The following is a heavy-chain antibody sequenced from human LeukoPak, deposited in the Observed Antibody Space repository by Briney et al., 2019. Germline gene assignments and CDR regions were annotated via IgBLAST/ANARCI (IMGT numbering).Heavy chain of an antibody. CDR1: GGSISSYY. V-gene: IGHV4-4*07. CDR2: IYTSGST. J-gene: IGHJ5*02. Sequence: SETLSLTCTVSGGSISSYYWSWIRQPAGKGLEWIGRIYTSGSTNYNPSLKSRVTISVDTSKNQFSLKLSSVTAADTAVYYCARGRRGGYYYGSGRTNWFDPWGQGTLVTVSS. CDR3: ARGRRGGYYYGSGRTNWFDP. D-gene: IGHD3-10*01.